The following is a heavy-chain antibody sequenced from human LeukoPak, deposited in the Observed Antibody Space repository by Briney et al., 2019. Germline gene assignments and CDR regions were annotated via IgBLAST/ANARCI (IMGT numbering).Heavy chain of an antibody. Sequence: PRGSLRLSCVGSAFTFSEYSMSWIRQAPGRELGWISSITESGGTEYYADSVKGRFSISRDNAKSALYLQMNSLRAEDTAVYYCARPPEGYSYGFYFGHWGQGAPVIVSS. D-gene: IGHD5-18*01. CDR2: ITESGGTE. V-gene: IGHV3-11*01. CDR3: ARPPEGYSYGFYFGH. CDR1: AFTFSEYS. J-gene: IGHJ4*02.